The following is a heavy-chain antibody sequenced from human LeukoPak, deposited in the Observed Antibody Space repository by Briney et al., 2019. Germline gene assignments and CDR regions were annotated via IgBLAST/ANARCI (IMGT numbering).Heavy chain of an antibody. Sequence: KPSETLSLTCTVPGGSISSYYWNWIRQPAGKGLEWIGRVYTSGSTNYNPSLKSRVTMSVDTSKNQFSLRLSSVTAADTAVYYCASGYYYFDYWGQGSLVTVSS. CDR1: GGSISSYY. V-gene: IGHV4-4*07. CDR3: ASGYYYFDY. CDR2: VYTSGST. D-gene: IGHD3-22*01. J-gene: IGHJ4*02.